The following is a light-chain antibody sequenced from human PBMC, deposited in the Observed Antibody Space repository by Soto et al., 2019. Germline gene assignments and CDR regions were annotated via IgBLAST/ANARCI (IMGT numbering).Light chain of an antibody. CDR2: DAS. J-gene: IGKJ5*01. CDR3: QQSDSTPIT. V-gene: IGKV1-5*01. CDR1: QSISSW. Sequence: DIQMTQSPSTLSASVGDRFTITCLASQSISSWLAWYQQKPGKAPKLLIYDASGLESGVPSRFSGSGSGTEFTLTISSLQPDDFATYYCQQSDSTPITFGQGTRLEI.